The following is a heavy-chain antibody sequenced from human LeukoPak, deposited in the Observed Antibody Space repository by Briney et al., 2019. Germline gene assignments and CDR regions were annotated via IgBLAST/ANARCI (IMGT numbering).Heavy chain of an antibody. D-gene: IGHD3-10*01. CDR1: GGPFSGYF. J-gene: IGHJ4*02. CDR3: ARRYYYNLGSFPFDV. Sequence: TPSESLSLTCAVSGGPFSGYFWSWIRQSSGKGLEWIGEIHNSGTTTYNPSLNSRVTISEDTPKHQFYLTLSSVTAADTAVFYCARRYYYNLGSFPFDVWGQGTLVTVSS. V-gene: IGHV4-34*01. CDR2: IHNSGTT.